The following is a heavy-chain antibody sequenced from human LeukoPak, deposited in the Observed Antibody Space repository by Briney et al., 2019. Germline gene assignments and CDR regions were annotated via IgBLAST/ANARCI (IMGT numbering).Heavy chain of an antibody. CDR3: ARDYGGDYNWFDP. D-gene: IGHD4-23*01. V-gene: IGHV1-2*02. Sequence: ASVKVSCKASGYTFTGYYMHWVRQAPGQGLEWMGWINPNSGGTNYAQKFRGRVTMTRDTSISTAYMELSRLRSDDTAVYYCARDYGGDYNWFDPWGQGTLVTVSS. CDR1: GYTFTGYY. CDR2: INPNSGGT. J-gene: IGHJ5*02.